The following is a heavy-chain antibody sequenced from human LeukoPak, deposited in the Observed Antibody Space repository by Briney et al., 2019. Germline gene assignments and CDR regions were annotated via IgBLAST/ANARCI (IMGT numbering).Heavy chain of an antibody. D-gene: IGHD6-19*01. CDR1: GFTFSSYA. Sequence: EGSLRLSCAASGFTFSSYAMSWVRQAPGKGLEWVSAISGSGGSTYYADSVKGRFTISRDNSKNTLYLQMNSLRAEDTAVYYCAKASRVAGLLDFDYWGQGTLVTVSS. CDR3: AKASRVAGLLDFDY. V-gene: IGHV3-23*01. J-gene: IGHJ4*02. CDR2: ISGSGGST.